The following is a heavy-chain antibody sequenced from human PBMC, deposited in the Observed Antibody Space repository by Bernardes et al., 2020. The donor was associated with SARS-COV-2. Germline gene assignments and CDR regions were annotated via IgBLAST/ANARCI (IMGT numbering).Heavy chain of an antibody. J-gene: IGHJ4*02. CDR1: SGSISSYS. V-gene: IGHV3-23*01. CDR3: AKDDDRPLFGAPGFDS. Sequence: ETRCLTCTVSSGSISSYSWSWVRQAPGKGLEWVSGISGSGNTTYYADSVKGRFTISRDNSKNTLFLQMDSLRAEDTAVYYCAKDDDRPLFGAPGFDSWGQGTLVTVSS. D-gene: IGHD3-3*01. CDR2: ISGSGNTT.